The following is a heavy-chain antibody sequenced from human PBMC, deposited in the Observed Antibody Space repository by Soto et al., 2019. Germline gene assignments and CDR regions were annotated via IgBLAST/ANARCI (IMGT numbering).Heavy chain of an antibody. J-gene: IGHJ4*01. CDR2: FFYGGTS. CDR3: AIISAYSSGWYTYYFDY. V-gene: IGHV4-59*01. Sequence: QVQLQESGPGLVKPSETLSLTCTVSGGSTSSYYWGWIRQPPGKALEWIGYFFYGGTSNYNPSLRSRVTISGDTAENQLSLRLTSVTAADTAVYYCAIISAYSSGWYTYYFDYWGHGILVTVSS. CDR1: GGSTSSYY. D-gene: IGHD6-13*01.